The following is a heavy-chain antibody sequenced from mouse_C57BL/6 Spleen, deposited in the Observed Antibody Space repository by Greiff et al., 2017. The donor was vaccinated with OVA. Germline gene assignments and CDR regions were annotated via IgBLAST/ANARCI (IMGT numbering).Heavy chain of an antibody. V-gene: IGHV1-19*01. Sequence: VQLQQSGAELVKPGASVKMSCKASGYTFTNYTMNWVKQNHGQSLEWIGDINPYNDDTIYNEKFKGKATLTVDKSSSTAYMELTSLTSDDSAVYYCARGDYRGWGQGTMVTVSA. J-gene: IGHJ3*01. CDR2: INPYNDDT. D-gene: IGHD2-4*01. CDR1: GYTFTNYT. CDR3: ARGDYRG.